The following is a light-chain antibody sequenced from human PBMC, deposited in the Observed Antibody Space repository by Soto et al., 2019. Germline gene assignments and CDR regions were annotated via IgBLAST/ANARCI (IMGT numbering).Light chain of an antibody. V-gene: IGLV2-8*01. Sequence: QSVLTQPPSASGSPGQSVTISCTGTSSDVGAYNYVSWYEQYPGKAPKLMIYEVSKRPSGVPDRFSGSKSGKTASLTVSGLQPEDEVDYYCTSYAGSNIWVFGGGTKVTVL. CDR3: TSYAGSNIWV. CDR2: EVS. J-gene: IGLJ3*02. CDR1: SSDVGAYNY.